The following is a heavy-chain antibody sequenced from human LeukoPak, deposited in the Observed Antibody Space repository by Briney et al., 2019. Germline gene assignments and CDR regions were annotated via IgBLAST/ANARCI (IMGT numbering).Heavy chain of an antibody. J-gene: IGHJ4*02. CDR1: GLTFSSHW. D-gene: IGHD1-26*01. V-gene: IGHV3-74*01. Sequence: QPGGSLRLSCAASGLTFSSHWMHWVRQAPGKGLVWVSRINRDESVTEYADSVKGRFTISRDNAKNTLFLQMNSLRVEDTAVYYCARGPDHGGSYYHDWGQGTPVTVSS. CDR2: INRDESVT. CDR3: ARGPDHGGSYYHD.